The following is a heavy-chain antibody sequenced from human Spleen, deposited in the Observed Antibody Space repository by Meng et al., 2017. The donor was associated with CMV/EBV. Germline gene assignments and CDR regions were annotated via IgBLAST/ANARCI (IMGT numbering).Heavy chain of an antibody. CDR2: IYWDDDK. CDR3: AHRDYCSGGTCTFDY. J-gene: IGHJ4*02. Sequence: GFSLSTSGMGVGWIRQPPGKALEWLALIYWDDDKRYSPSLKSRLTITKDTSKSQVVLTMTNMDPVDTATYYCAHRDYCSGGTCTFDYWGQGTLVTVSS. D-gene: IGHD2-15*01. CDR1: GFSLSTSGMG. V-gene: IGHV2-5*02.